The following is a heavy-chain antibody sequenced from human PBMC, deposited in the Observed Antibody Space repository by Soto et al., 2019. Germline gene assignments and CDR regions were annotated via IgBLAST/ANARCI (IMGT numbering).Heavy chain of an antibody. CDR1: GFTFSSYS. J-gene: IGHJ6*02. D-gene: IGHD3-3*01. V-gene: IGHV3-21*01. CDR3: ARTLDRFWSGYYSEGMDV. CDR2: ISSSSSYI. Sequence: GGSLRLSCAASGFTFSSYSMNWVRQAPGKGLEWVSSISSSSSYIYYADSVKGRFTISRDNAKNSLYLQMNSLRAEDTAVYYCARTLDRFWSGYYSEGMDVWGQGTTVTVSS.